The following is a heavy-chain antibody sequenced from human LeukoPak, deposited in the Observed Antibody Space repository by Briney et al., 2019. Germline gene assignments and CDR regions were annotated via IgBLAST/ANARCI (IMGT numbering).Heavy chain of an antibody. D-gene: IGHD2-8*01. J-gene: IGHJ6*03. CDR3: ARRAGYCTNGVCYYYYYYYMDV. CDR2: INPNSGGR. Sequence: ASVNVSCKASGYTFTGYYMHWVRQAPGQGLEWMGWINPNSGGRNYAQKFQGRVTMTRDTSISTAYMELSRLRSDDTAVYYCARRAGYCTNGVCYYYYYYYMDVWGKGTTVTVSS. CDR1: GYTFTGYY. V-gene: IGHV1-2*02.